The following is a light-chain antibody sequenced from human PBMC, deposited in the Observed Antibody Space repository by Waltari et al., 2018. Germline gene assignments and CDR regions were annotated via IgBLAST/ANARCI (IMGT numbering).Light chain of an antibody. J-gene: IGLJ2*01. CDR1: SIASRS. CDR3: QLWESGSDRVV. Sequence: SHVLTQPPPASVAPGKAARIPCGGNSIASRSVHWYQQKPGQAPVLVIYYDSDRPSGIPERISGSKSGNTATLTISRVEAGDEAAYYCQLWESGSDRVVFGGGTKLTVL. V-gene: IGLV3-21*01. CDR2: YDS.